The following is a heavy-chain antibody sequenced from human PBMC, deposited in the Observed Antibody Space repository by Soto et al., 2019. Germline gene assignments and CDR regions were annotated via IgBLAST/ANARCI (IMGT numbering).Heavy chain of an antibody. D-gene: IGHD1-7*01. CDR3: ARRGRIIITGTTPSSPPYYYYYYMDV. CDR2: INSDGSST. Sequence: HPGGSLRLSCAASGFTFSSYWMHWVRQAPGKGLVWVSRINSDGSSTSYADSVKGRSTISRDNAKNTLYLQMNSLRAEDTAVYYCARRGRIIITGTTPSSPPYYYYYYMDVWAKGTTVTVSS. V-gene: IGHV3-74*01. J-gene: IGHJ6*03. CDR1: GFTFSSYW.